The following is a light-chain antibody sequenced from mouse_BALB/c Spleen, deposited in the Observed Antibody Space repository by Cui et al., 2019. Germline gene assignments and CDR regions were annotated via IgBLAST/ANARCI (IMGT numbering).Light chain of an antibody. CDR1: ENIYSN. CDR3: QHFWGTPLT. Sequence: DIQMTQSPASLSVSVGETVTITCRASENIYSNLAWYQQKQGKSPQLLVYAATILADGVPSRFSGSGSGTQYSLKINSLQSEDFGSYYCQHFWGTPLTFGAGTKLELK. J-gene: IGKJ5*01. CDR2: AAT. V-gene: IGKV12-46*01.